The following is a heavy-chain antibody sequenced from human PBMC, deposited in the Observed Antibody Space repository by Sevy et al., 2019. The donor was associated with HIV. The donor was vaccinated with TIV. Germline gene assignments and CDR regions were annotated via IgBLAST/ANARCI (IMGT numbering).Heavy chain of an antibody. V-gene: IGHV4-34*01. CDR3: ARASIAAPGAPFDY. Sequence: SETLSLTCAVYGGSFSGDYWSWIRQPPGKGLECIGEINHRGSTNYYPSLKSRVTISLDTSKYQFSLKLSSVTAADTAVYYCARASIAAPGAPFDYWGQGTLVTVSS. D-gene: IGHD6-13*01. CDR2: INHRGST. CDR1: GGSFSGDY. J-gene: IGHJ4*02.